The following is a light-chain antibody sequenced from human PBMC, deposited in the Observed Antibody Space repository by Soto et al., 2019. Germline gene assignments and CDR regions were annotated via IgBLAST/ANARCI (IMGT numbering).Light chain of an antibody. CDR3: QSYDNRLSGAV. CDR2: SNT. J-gene: IGLJ7*01. Sequence: QSALTQPPSVSGAPGQRVTISCTGSSSNIGAGFEVHWYQQLPGTAPKLLIHSNTNRPSGVPDRFSGSKSGTSASLAITGLQAEDEADYFCQSYDNRLSGAVFGGGTQLTVL. V-gene: IGLV1-40*01. CDR1: SSNIGAGFE.